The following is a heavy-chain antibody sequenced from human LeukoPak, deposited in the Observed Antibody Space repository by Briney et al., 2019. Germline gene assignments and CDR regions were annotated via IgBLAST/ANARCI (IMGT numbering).Heavy chain of an antibody. Sequence: SETLSLTCTVSGGSISSSSYYWGWIRQPPGKGLEWIGSIYYSGSTYYNPSLKSRVTISVDTSKNQFSLKLSSVTAADTAVYYCARDSIAVPAAMPYYYYYYMDVWGKGTTVTISS. D-gene: IGHD2-2*01. CDR2: IYYSGST. J-gene: IGHJ6*03. V-gene: IGHV4-39*07. CDR3: ARDSIAVPAAMPYYYYYYMDV. CDR1: GGSISSSSYY.